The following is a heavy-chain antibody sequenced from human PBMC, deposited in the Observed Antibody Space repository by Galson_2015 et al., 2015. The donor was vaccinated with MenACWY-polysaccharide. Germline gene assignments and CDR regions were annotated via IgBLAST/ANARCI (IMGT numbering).Heavy chain of an antibody. Sequence: SLRLSCAASAFTFSSYAMTWVRQAPGKGLEWVSGISGSGGSIYYADSVKGQFTISRDNSKNTLYLQMNSLRAEDTAVYYCAKNPKYAAAATGSYFDYWGQGTLVTVSS. D-gene: IGHD6-13*01. CDR2: ISGSGGSI. J-gene: IGHJ4*02. CDR3: AKNPKYAAAATGSYFDY. CDR1: AFTFSSYA. V-gene: IGHV3-23*01.